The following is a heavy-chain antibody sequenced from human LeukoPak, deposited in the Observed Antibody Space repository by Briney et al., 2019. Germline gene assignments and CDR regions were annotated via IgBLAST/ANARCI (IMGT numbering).Heavy chain of an antibody. CDR1: GFIFSSYA. CDR3: AKDGDSGTAYYYYYMDV. D-gene: IGHD2-21*02. V-gene: IGHV3-33*06. CDR2: IWYEGSNK. J-gene: IGHJ6*03. Sequence: GGSLRLSCAASGFIFSSYAMSWVRQAPGKGLEWVAVIWYEGSNKYYADSVRGRFTISRDSSKNTLYLQMNSLRAEDTAVYYCAKDGDSGTAYYYYYMDVWGKGTTVTVSS.